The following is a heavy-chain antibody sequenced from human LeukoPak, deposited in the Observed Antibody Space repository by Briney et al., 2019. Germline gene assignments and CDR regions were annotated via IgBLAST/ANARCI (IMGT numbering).Heavy chain of an antibody. V-gene: IGHV3-23*01. Sequence: GGSLRLSCAVSGITLSNYGMSWVRQAPGKGLEWVAGISDSGGGTSYADSVKGRFTISRDNPKNTLFLQMNSLRVEDTAVYFCAKRGVVIRVILVGFHKQAYYFDSWGQGALVTVSS. J-gene: IGHJ4*02. CDR3: AKRGVVIRVILVGFHKQAYYFDS. CDR2: ISDSGGGT. D-gene: IGHD3-22*01. CDR1: GITLSNYG.